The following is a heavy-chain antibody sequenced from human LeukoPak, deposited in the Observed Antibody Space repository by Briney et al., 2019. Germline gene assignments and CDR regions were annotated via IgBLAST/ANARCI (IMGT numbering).Heavy chain of an antibody. Sequence: GGSLRLSCAASGFTFSVYAMNWVRQAPGKGLEWVSTISGSGGDTFYAASVKGRFTISRDNSKNTLYLQENSLRAEDTALYYCAKQRGTYTYYPIDYWGQGTLVTVSS. CDR1: GFTFSVYA. CDR3: AKQRGTYTYYPIDY. J-gene: IGHJ4*02. D-gene: IGHD3-16*01. V-gene: IGHV3-23*01. CDR2: ISGSGGDT.